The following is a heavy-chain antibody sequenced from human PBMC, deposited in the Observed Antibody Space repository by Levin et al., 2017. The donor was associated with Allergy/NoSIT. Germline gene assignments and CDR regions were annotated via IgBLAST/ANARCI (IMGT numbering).Heavy chain of an antibody. CDR1: GFTVSSNY. CDR3: ARDGLLWFGERKYYFDY. V-gene: IGHV3-53*01. J-gene: IGHJ4*02. D-gene: IGHD3-10*01. CDR2: IYSGGST. Sequence: GESLKISCAASGFTVSSNYMSWVRQAPGKGLEWVSVIYSGGSTYYVDSVKGRFTISRDNSKNMLYLQMNSLRAEDTAVYYCARDGLLWFGERKYYFDYWGQGTLVTVSS.